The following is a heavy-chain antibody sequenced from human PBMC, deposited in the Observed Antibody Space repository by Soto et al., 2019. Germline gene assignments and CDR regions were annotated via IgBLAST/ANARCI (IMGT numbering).Heavy chain of an antibody. D-gene: IGHD1-26*01. J-gene: IGHJ3*02. CDR3: AKAAGSGCYNAFDI. Sequence: PGGSLRLSCAASGFNFDDYAMHWVRQAPGKGLEWVSGISWNSVSIGYADSVKGRFTISRDNAKNSLYLQMNSLRAEDTALYYCAKAAGSGCYNAFDIWGQGTMVTVSS. V-gene: IGHV3-9*01. CDR2: ISWNSVSI. CDR1: GFNFDDYA.